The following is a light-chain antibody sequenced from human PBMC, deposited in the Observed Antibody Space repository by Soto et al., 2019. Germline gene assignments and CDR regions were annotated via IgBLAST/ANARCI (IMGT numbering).Light chain of an antibody. CDR2: DAS. V-gene: IGKV3-11*01. CDR3: HQRSNWPPT. Sequence: EIVLTQSPATLSLSPGERATLSCRASQSVTSYLAWYQQKPGQAPRLLIYDASNRATGIPARFSGSGSGTDFTLTISSLEPEDFAVYYCHQRSNWPPTFGQGTKVDI. J-gene: IGKJ1*01. CDR1: QSVTSY.